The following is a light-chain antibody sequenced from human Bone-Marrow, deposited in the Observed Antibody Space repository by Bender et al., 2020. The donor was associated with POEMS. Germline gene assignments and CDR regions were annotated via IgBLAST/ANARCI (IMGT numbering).Light chain of an antibody. CDR3: ASWDDSLSAPV. V-gene: IGLV2-14*03. CDR2: DVN. Sequence: QSALTQPASVSGSPGQSITISCTGTSSDVGAYNYVGWYQQDSGYAPRLVMYDVNSRPSGVPDRFSGSKSGTSASLAISGLRPEDEAEYYCASWDDSLSAPVFVEGTKLTVL. J-gene: IGLJ2*01. CDR1: SSDVGAYNY.